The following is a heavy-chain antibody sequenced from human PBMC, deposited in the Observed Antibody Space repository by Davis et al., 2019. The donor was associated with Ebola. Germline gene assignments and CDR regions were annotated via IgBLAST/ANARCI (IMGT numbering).Heavy chain of an antibody. V-gene: IGHV4-31*03. CDR1: GGSISSGGYY. D-gene: IGHD2-21*02. CDR2: IYYSGST. CDR3: ARFVTATLLFGHYGMDV. J-gene: IGHJ6*02. Sequence: MPSETLSLTCTVSGGSISSGGYYWSWIRQHPGKGLEWIGYIYYSGSTYYNPSLKSRVTISVDTSKNQFSLKLSSVTAADTAVYYCARFVTATLLFGHYGMDVWGQGTTVTVSS.